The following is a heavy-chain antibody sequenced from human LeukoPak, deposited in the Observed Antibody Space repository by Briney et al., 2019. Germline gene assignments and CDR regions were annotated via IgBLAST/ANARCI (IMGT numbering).Heavy chain of an antibody. V-gene: IGHV4-59*01. CDR3: ASADYEDAFDI. D-gene: IGHD4-17*01. CDR2: IYYNEST. CDR1: GGSISTYY. J-gene: IGHJ3*02. Sequence: SETLSLTCTVSGGSISTYYWSWIRQPVGKGLEWIGYIYYNESTNYNPSVKSRVTISADTSKNQFSLKLRSVTAADTAVYYCASADYEDAFDIWGQGTMVTVSS.